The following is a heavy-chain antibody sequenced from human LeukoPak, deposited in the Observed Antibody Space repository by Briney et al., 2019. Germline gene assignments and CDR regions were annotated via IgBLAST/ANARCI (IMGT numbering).Heavy chain of an antibody. V-gene: IGHV5-10-1*01. CDR1: AYSFTSYW. Sequence: GESLRISCKGSAYSFTSYWPSWVRQMPGKGLEWMGRIDPSDSYTNYSPSFQGHVTISADKSISTAYLQWSSLKASDTAMYYCARRRDCSSTSCPDDAFDIWGQGTMVTVSS. CDR3: ARRRDCSSTSCPDDAFDI. J-gene: IGHJ3*02. D-gene: IGHD2-2*01. CDR2: IDPSDSYT.